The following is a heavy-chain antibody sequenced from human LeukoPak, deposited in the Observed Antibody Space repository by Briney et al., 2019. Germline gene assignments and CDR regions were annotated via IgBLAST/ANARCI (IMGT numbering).Heavy chain of an antibody. V-gene: IGHV1-2*02. CDR1: GYTFTGYY. CDR3: ARGGSCWYFNNDY. Sequence: ASVTVSCKASGYTFTGYYMHGVRQAPGQGLEGMGWINPNSGGTNYAQKFQGRVTMTRDTSISTAYMELSRLGSDDTAVYYCARGGSCWYFNNDYWGQGTLVTVSS. CDR2: INPNSGGT. J-gene: IGHJ4*02. D-gene: IGHD6-19*01.